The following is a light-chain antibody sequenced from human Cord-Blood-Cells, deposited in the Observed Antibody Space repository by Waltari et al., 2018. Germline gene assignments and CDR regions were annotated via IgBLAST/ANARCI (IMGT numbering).Light chain of an antibody. CDR1: QSVSSY. J-gene: IGKJ3*01. V-gene: IGKV3-11*01. Sequence: EILLTQSPATLSLSPGERATLSCRASQSVSSYLAWYQQKPGQAPRLLIYDASNRATGIPARFSGSGSGTDFTLTISSLEPEDFAVYYCQQRSNWPFTLGPGTKVDIK. CDR2: DAS. CDR3: QQRSNWPFT.